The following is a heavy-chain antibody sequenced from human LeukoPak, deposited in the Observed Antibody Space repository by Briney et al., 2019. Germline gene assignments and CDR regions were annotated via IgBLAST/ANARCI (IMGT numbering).Heavy chain of an antibody. CDR3: ARASMMPAVLGGGTNWFDP. D-gene: IGHD2-2*01. J-gene: IGHJ5*02. V-gene: IGHV4-39*07. CDR2: IYFIGSN. Sequence: PSETLSLTCNVSGGSISRNSYYWGWIRQPPGKGLEWIGSIYFIGSNSYNPSFRSRVTMSVDTSKSQFSLQLTSVTDADTAVYYCARASMMPAVLGGGTNWFDPWGQGTLVIVSS. CDR1: GGSISRNSYY.